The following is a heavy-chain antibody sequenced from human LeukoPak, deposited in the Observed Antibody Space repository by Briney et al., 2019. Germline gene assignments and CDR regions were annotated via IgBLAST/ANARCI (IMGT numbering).Heavy chain of an antibody. CDR1: GGTLSSYA. V-gene: IGHV1-69*13. CDR3: ARVRGNDVPVAFDI. CDR2: IIPIFGTA. Sequence: SVKVSCKASGGTLSSYAISWVRQAPGQGLEWMGGIIPIFGTANYAQKFQGRVTITADESTSTAYMELSSLRSEDTAVYYCARVRGNDVPVAFDIWGQGTMVTVSS. J-gene: IGHJ3*02. D-gene: IGHD1-1*01.